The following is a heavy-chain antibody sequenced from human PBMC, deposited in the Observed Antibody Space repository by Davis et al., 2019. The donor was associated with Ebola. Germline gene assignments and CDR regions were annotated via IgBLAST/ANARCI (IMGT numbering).Heavy chain of an antibody. V-gene: IGHV3-21*01. CDR2: ISSDSDYI. CDR1: GFTFSTYS. J-gene: IGHJ6*02. CDR3: ARGRTMVRAAYYYYGMDV. D-gene: IGHD3-10*01. Sequence: GGSLRLSCAASGFTFSTYSMSWVRQAPGKALEWVSSISSDSDYIYYADSAKGRFTISRDNSKNTLYLQMNSLRAEDTAVYYCARGRTMVRAAYYYYGMDVWGQGTTVTVSS.